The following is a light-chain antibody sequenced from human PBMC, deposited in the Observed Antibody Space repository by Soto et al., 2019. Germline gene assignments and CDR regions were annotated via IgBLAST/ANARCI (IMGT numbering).Light chain of an antibody. Sequence: EIVLTQSPGTLSLSPGERSTLSCMAIQSVRSSYLAWYQQKPGQAPRLLIHGASSRATGIPDRLSGSGSGTVFTLTISRQDPEDFAVYYCQQYGSSPTFGQGTRLEIK. J-gene: IGKJ5*01. V-gene: IGKV3-20*01. CDR1: QSVRSSY. CDR2: GAS. CDR3: QQYGSSPT.